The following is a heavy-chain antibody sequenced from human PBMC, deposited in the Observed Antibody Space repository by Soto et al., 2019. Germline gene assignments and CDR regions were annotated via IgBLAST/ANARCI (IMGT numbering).Heavy chain of an antibody. D-gene: IGHD3-9*01. Sequence: SGPTLVNPTETLTLTCTVSGFSLSNARMGVSWIRKPPGKALEWLAHIFSNDEKYYSASLKSRLTFSKDTSKSQVVLTMTNIDPVDTATYYCARILRYDILTGYYYVDYWGQGTLVTVSS. CDR1: GFSLSNARMG. J-gene: IGHJ4*02. V-gene: IGHV2-26*01. CDR2: IFSNDEK. CDR3: ARILRYDILTGYYYVDY.